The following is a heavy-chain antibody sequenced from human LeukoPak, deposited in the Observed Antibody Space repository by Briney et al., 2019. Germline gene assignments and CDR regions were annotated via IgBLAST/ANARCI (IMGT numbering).Heavy chain of an antibody. J-gene: IGHJ4*02. V-gene: IGHV3-23*01. CDR3: AKVAEDVGATAYLDY. Sequence: AGGSLRLSCAASGFTVSSNYMSWVRQAPGKGLEWVSAISGSGGSTYYADSVKGRFTISRDNSKNTLYLQMNSLRAEDTAVYYCAKVAEDVGATAYLDYWGQGTLVTVSS. CDR2: ISGSGGST. CDR1: GFTVSSNY. D-gene: IGHD1-26*01.